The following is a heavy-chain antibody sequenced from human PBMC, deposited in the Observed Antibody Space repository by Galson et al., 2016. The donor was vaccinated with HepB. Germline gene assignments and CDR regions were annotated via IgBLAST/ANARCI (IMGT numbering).Heavy chain of an antibody. V-gene: IGHV3-7*03. D-gene: IGHD4-17*01. CDR1: TFTFSNYW. Sequence: SLRLSCADSTFTFSNYWMTWVRQAPGKGLEWVANIKPDGSEKYYVDSVKGRFTISRDNSKNTLYLQMNSLRADDTAMYYCARINFGEDYWGQGTLVTVSS. CDR2: IKPDGSEK. J-gene: IGHJ4*02. CDR3: ARINFGEDY.